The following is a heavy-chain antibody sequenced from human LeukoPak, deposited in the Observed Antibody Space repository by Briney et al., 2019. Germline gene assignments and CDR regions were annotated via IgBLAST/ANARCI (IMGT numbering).Heavy chain of an antibody. J-gene: IGHJ4*02. V-gene: IGHV3-23*01. D-gene: IGHD2/OR15-2a*01. CDR3: AVFHFPAQGDY. Sequence: PGGSLRLSRAASGFTFSSYAMSWVRQAPGKGLEWVSAISGSGGSTYYADSVKGRFTISRDNSKNTLYLQMNSLGAEDTAVYYCAVFHFPAQGDYWGQGTLVTVSS. CDR1: GFTFSSYA. CDR2: ISGSGGST.